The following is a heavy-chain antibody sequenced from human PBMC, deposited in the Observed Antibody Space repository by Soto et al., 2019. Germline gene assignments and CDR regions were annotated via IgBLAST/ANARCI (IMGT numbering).Heavy chain of an antibody. CDR2: IYYSGST. Sequence: YTVSGGTIRTYCWSRIRPPPGKGLESIGYIYYSGSTNHNPSLKSRVTLSVDTSKNQFSLKLSSVTAADTAVYYCARGVIAKDYWGQGTLVTVS. V-gene: IGHV4-59*01. CDR1: GGTIRTYC. D-gene: IGHD2-21*01. CDR3: ARGVIAKDY. J-gene: IGHJ4*02.